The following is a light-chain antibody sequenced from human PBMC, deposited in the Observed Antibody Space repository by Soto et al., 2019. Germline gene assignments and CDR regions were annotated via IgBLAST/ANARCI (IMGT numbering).Light chain of an antibody. J-gene: IGLJ1*01. V-gene: IGLV2-14*01. CDR2: EVS. CDR3: SSYTNNSPYV. Sequence: QSVLTQPASVSGSPGQSITMSCTGTSSDVGGYNYVSWYQQHPGKAPKLMIFEVSNRPSGISIRFSGSKSGNTASLTISGLQTEDEADYYCSSYTNNSPYVFGTGTKVTVL. CDR1: SSDVGGYNY.